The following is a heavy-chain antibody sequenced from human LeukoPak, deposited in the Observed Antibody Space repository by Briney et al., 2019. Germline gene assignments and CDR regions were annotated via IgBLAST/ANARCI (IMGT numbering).Heavy chain of an antibody. CDR1: GYTFTSYG. CDR2: ISAYNGNT. J-gene: IGHJ6*02. Sequence: ASVKVSCKASGYTFTSYGISWVRQAPGQGLEWMGWISAYNGNTNYAQKLQGRVTMTTDTSTSTAYMELGSLRSDDTAVYYCARDRELLYSSSSGPNYYYGMDVWGQGTTVTVSS. V-gene: IGHV1-18*01. D-gene: IGHD6-6*01. CDR3: ARDRELLYSSSSGPNYYYGMDV.